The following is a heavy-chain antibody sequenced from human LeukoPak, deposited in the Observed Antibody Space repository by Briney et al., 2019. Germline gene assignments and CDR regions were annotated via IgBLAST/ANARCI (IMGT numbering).Heavy chain of an antibody. V-gene: IGHV1-18*01. D-gene: IGHD5-18*01. J-gene: IGHJ4*02. CDR1: GYTFSIYS. CDR2: ISAYNGNT. CDR3: ARAGYSYGYLGYFDY. Sequence: GASVKVSCKASGYTFSIYSIAWVRQAPGQGLEWMGWISAYNGNTNYAQKFQGRVTMTTDTSTSTAYMELRSLRSDDTAVYYCARAGYSYGYLGYFDYWGLGTLVTVSS.